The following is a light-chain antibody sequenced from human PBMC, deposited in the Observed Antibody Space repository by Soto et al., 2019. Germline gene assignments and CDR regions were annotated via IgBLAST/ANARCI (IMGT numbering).Light chain of an antibody. Sequence: EIVMTQSPATLSVSPGERGTLSCRASQSVSSNLAWYQQKPGQAPRLLIYGASTRATGIPARFSGSRSGTECTLTISSLQSEDFAVDYCQQYNNWPWTFGQGTKVEIK. V-gene: IGKV3-15*01. CDR3: QQYNNWPWT. CDR2: GAS. CDR1: QSVSSN. J-gene: IGKJ1*01.